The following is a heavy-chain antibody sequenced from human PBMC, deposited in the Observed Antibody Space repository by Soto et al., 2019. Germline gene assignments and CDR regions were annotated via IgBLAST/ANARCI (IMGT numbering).Heavy chain of an antibody. CDR1: GGSFSGYY. CDR2: IINSGST. CDR3: TRVHTIFGGKPDAFEI. J-gene: IGHJ3*02. V-gene: IGHV4-34*04. Sequence: QVQLQQWGAGLLKPSETLSLTCAVYGGSFSGYYWGWIRQPPGRRLQWIGEIINSGSTNDNPSRKGRAIISLDTSKNQFALNVISVSAAGTDLYYCTRVHTIFGGKPDAFEIGGQGTMVTVSS. D-gene: IGHD3-3*01.